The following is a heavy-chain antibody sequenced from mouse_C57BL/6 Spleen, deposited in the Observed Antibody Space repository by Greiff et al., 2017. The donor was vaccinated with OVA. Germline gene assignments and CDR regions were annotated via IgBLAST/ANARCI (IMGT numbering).Heavy chain of an antibody. V-gene: IGHV5-17*01. Sequence: EVKVVESGGGLVKPGGSLKLSCAASGFTFSDYGMHWVRQAPEKGLEWVAYISSGSSTIYYADTVKGRFTISRDNAKNTLFLQMTSLRSEDTAMYYCAKGDGAMDYWGQGTSVTVSS. CDR2: ISSGSSTI. D-gene: IGHD3-3*01. CDR1: GFTFSDYG. CDR3: AKGDGAMDY. J-gene: IGHJ4*01.